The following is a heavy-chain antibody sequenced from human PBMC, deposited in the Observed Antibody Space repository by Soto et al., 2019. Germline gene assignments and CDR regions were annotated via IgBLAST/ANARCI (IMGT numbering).Heavy chain of an antibody. CDR2: IFYSGTANYNPT. V-gene: IGHV4-59*01. J-gene: IGHJ6*02. D-gene: IGHD6-6*01. Sequence: QVQLQESGPGLVKPSETLSLTCTVSGGSIGNYYWSWIRQPPGAGLEWIGYIFYSGTANYNPTNYNPSLKSRVTMSVDTSKKQFSLRLGPVTATDTAVYYCATPYNSFSYIAMDVWGQGTTVTVSS. CDR1: GGSIGNYY. CDR3: ATPYNSFSYIAMDV.